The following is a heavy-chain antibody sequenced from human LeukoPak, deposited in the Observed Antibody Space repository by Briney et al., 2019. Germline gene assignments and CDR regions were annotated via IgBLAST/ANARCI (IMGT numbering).Heavy chain of an antibody. CDR2: ISWNSGSI. CDR1: GFTVSSNY. V-gene: IGHV3-9*01. D-gene: IGHD3-16*01. Sequence: QTGGSLRLSCAASGFTVSSNYMSWVRQAPGKGLEWVSGISWNSGSIGYADSVKGRFTISRDNTKNSLYLQMNSLRAEDTALYYCAKGGVSLADAFDIWGQGTMVTVSS. CDR3: AKGGVSLADAFDI. J-gene: IGHJ3*02.